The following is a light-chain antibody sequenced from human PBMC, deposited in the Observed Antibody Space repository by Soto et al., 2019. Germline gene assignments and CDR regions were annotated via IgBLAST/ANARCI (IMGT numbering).Light chain of an antibody. CDR2: GAS. CDR3: QQRSNWPPG. Sequence: EIVLTQSPGTLSLSPGERATLSCRASQSVSSSYLAWYQQKPGQAPRLLIYGASSRATGIPARFSGSGSGTDFTLTISSLEPEDFAVYYCQQRSNWPPGFGQGTRLEIK. V-gene: IGKV3D-20*02. J-gene: IGKJ5*01. CDR1: QSVSSSY.